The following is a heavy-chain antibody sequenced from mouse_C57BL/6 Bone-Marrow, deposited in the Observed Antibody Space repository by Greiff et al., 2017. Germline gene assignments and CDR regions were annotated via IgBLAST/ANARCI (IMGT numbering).Heavy chain of an antibody. D-gene: IGHD1-1*01. CDR3: ARPYGSSPYAMED. J-gene: IGHJ4*01. Sequence: VQLQQSGAELVRPGSSVKMSCKTSGYTFTSYGINWVKQRPGQGLEWIGYIYTGNGYTEYNEKFKGKATLTSDTSSSTAYMQLSTLTSEDAAIYCCARPYGSSPYAMEDWGQGTSVTVSS. CDR2: IYTGNGYT. CDR1: GYTFTSYG. V-gene: IGHV1-58*01.